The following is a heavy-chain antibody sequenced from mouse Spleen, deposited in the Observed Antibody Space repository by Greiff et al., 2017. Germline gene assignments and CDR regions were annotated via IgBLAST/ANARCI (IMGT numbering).Heavy chain of an antibody. CDR3: AREGGGYSYAMDY. CDR2: ISDGGSYT. Sequence: EVKLMESGGGLVKPGGSLKLSCAASGFTFSSYAMSWVRQTPEKRLEWVATISDGGSYTYYPDNVKGRFTISRDNAKNNLYLQMSHLKSEDTAMYYCAREGGGYSYAMDYWGQGTSVTVSS. CDR1: GFTFSSYA. D-gene: IGHD2-3*01. J-gene: IGHJ4*01. V-gene: IGHV5-4*01.